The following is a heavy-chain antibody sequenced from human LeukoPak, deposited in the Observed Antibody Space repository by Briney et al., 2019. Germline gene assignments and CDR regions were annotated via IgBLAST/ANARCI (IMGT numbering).Heavy chain of an antibody. Sequence: GGSLRLSCAASGFIFSNYGMNWVRQAPGKGLEWVSSISSSSSYIYYADSVKGRFTISRDNAKNSLYLQMNSLRAEDTAVYYCARTGGLLRLAPEYGMDVWGQGTTVTVSS. J-gene: IGHJ6*02. CDR2: ISSSSSYI. V-gene: IGHV3-21*01. CDR1: GFIFSNYG. D-gene: IGHD2-15*01. CDR3: ARTGGLLRLAPEYGMDV.